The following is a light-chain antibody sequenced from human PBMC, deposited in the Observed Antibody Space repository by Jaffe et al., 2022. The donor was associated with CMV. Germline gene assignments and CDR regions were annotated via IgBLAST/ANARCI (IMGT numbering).Light chain of an antibody. Sequence: QSALTQPASVSGSPGQSITISCTGTSSDVGDYNFVSWYQQHPGKAPKLMIYDVTNRPSGVSNRFSGSKSGNTASLTISGLQAEDEADYYCTSFTTTITTWLFGGGTKLTVL. CDR1: SSDVGDYNF. J-gene: IGLJ3*02. CDR2: DVT. CDR3: TSFTTTITTWL. V-gene: IGLV2-14*03.